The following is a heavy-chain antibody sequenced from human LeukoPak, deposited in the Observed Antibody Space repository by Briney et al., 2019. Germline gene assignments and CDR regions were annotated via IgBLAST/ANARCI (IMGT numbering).Heavy chain of an antibody. CDR3: ARAGHYDSYYFDY. CDR1: GGSISSYY. Sequence: KPSETLSLTCTVSGGSISSYYWSWIRQPPGKGLEWIGYIYYSGSTNYNPSLKSRVTISVDTSKNQFSLKLRSVTAAATAASYCARAGHYDSYYFDYWGQGTLVTVSS. V-gene: IGHV4-59*01. D-gene: IGHD3-22*01. CDR2: IYYSGST. J-gene: IGHJ4*02.